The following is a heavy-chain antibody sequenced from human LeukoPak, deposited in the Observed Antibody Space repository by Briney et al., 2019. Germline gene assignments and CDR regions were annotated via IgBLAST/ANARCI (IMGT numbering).Heavy chain of an antibody. CDR1: GFTFSNYG. J-gene: IGHJ4*02. Sequence: GGSLRLSYTTSGFTFSNYGMHWVRQAPGKGLEWVAFIRYDGTPKYYADSVRGRFTISRDNSKNTLYLQMNSLRDEDTAVYYCAPSILGVAPPGGGANYWGQGTLVTVSS. CDR3: APSILGVAPPGGGANY. CDR2: IRYDGTPK. D-gene: IGHD3-3*01. V-gene: IGHV3-30*02.